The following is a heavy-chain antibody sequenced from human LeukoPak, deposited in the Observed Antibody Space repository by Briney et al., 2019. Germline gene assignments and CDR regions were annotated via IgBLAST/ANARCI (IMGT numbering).Heavy chain of an antibody. J-gene: IGHJ4*02. CDR2: ISSSSSTI. D-gene: IGHD3-10*01. CDR3: ARDREWFGELFLEY. CDR1: GFTFSSYS. Sequence: GGSLRLSCAASGFTFSSYSMNWVRQAPGKGLGWVSYISSSSSTIYYADSVKGRFTISRDNAKNSLYLQMNSLRAEDTAVYYCARDREWFGELFLEYWGQGTLVTVSS. V-gene: IGHV3-48*01.